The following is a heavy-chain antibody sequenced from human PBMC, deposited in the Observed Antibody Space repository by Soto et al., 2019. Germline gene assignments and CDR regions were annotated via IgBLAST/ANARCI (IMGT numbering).Heavy chain of an antibody. Sequence: QVQLVQSGAEVKKPGASVKVSCKASGYTFTSYDINWVRQATGHGFEWMGWMNPNSGNTVYAQKFQCTDTMTRDTSISTAYMELSSLRSEDTAVYYCARERTGTTSNWFDPWGQGTLVTVSS. V-gene: IGHV1-8*01. CDR1: GYTFTSYD. CDR2: MNPNSGNT. CDR3: ARERTGTTSNWFDP. D-gene: IGHD1-7*01. J-gene: IGHJ5*02.